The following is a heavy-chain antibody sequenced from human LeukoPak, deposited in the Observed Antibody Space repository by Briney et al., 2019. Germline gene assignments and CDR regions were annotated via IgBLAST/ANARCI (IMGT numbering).Heavy chain of an antibody. Sequence: GGSLRLSCVASGVTLSNYAMSWARQAPGKGLEWVSGISSSGSGGNTYYADSVKGRFTISRDNFKNILYLQMNSLRAEDTAVYYCAKDRDDSSGFYHDYWGQGTLLTVSS. D-gene: IGHD3-22*01. CDR1: GVTLSNYA. CDR2: ISSSGSGGNT. CDR3: AKDRDDSSGFYHDY. J-gene: IGHJ4*02. V-gene: IGHV3-23*01.